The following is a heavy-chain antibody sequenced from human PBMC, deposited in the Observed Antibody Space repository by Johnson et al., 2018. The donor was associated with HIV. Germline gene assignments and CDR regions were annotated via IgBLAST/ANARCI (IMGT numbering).Heavy chain of an antibody. J-gene: IGHJ3*02. D-gene: IGHD3-10*01. CDR3: AGVRLGRSYPGDAFDI. Sequence: VQLVESGGGLVQPGESLRLSCAASGFTVSSNYMSWVRQAPGKGLEWVSVIYSGGSAYYTDSVKGRFTISRDNSKSTLILQMNGLKDEDTAIYYCAGVRLGRSYPGDAFDIWGQGTMVTVSS. CDR2: IYSGGSA. V-gene: IGHV3-66*02. CDR1: GFTVSSNY.